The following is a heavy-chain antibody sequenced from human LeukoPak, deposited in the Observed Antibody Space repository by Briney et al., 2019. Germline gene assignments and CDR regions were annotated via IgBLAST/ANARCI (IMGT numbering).Heavy chain of an antibody. D-gene: IGHD3-22*01. J-gene: IGHJ4*02. CDR1: GGSISSYY. V-gene: IGHV4-59*01. CDR2: IYYRGST. Sequence: PSETLSLTCTVSGGSISSYYWSWIRQPPGKGLEWIGYIYYRGSTNYNPSLKSRVTISVDTSKNQFSLKLSSVTAADTAVYYCARDRGGYFAHFDFWGQGTLVTVSS. CDR3: ARDRGGYFAHFDF.